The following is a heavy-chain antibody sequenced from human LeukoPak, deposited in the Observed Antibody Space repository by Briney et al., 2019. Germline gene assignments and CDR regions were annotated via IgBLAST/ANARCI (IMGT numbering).Heavy chain of an antibody. D-gene: IGHD6-19*01. CDR3: ARPYSSGWYGVFNY. CDR2: MKEDGNDE. Sequence: PGGSLRLSCAVSGFTFSTYWMSWVPQAPGKGLEGVANMKEDGNDEDYVDSVKGRFTISRDNAKKSLYLQMNSLRAEDTGVYFCARPYSSGWYGVFNYWGQGTLVTVSS. V-gene: IGHV3-7*05. J-gene: IGHJ4*02. CDR1: GFTFSTYW.